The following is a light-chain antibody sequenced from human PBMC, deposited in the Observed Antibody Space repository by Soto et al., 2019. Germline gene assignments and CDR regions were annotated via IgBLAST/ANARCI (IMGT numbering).Light chain of an antibody. CDR3: FSYTSSTAHV. CDR2: EVS. J-gene: IGLJ1*01. V-gene: IGLV2-14*01. Sequence: QSALTQPGSVSGSPGQSITISCTGTSSDVGGYKYVSWYQLHPGKAPKLMIYEVSNRPSGISNRFSASKSGNTASLTTSGLQAEDEADYYCFSYTSSTAHVFGTGTKVTVL. CDR1: SSDVGGYKY.